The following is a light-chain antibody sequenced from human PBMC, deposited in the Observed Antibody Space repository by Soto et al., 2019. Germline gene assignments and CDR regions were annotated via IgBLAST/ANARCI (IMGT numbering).Light chain of an antibody. J-gene: IGKJ5*01. CDR3: QQLKSHVT. Sequence: EIVMTQSPATLSVSPGERATLSCRASQSVSSNLAWYQQKPGQAPRLLIYGASTRATGIPARFSGSGSGTEFTLTISSLQSEDVAVYYCQQLKSHVTFGQGTRLEIK. CDR2: GAS. V-gene: IGKV3-15*01. CDR1: QSVSSN.